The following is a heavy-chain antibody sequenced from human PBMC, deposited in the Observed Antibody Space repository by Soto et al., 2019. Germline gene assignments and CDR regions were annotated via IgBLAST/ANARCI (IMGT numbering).Heavy chain of an antibody. CDR3: ARRGDCSSTSCYTYYYYYGMDV. Sequence: QVQLVQSGAEVKKPGSSVKVSCKASGGTFSSYAISWVRQAPGQGLAWMGEIIPIFGTANYAQKFQGRVTITADESTSTAYMELSSLRSEDTAVYYCARRGDCSSTSCYTYYYYYGMDVWGQGTTVTVSS. D-gene: IGHD2-2*01. V-gene: IGHV1-69*01. J-gene: IGHJ6*02. CDR2: IIPIFGTA. CDR1: GGTFSSYA.